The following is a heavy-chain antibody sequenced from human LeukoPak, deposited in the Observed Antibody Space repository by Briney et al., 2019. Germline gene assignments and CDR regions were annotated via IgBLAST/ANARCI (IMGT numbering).Heavy chain of an antibody. V-gene: IGHV4-34*01. Sequence: PSETLSLTCAVYGGSFSGYYWSWIRQPPGKGLEWIGEINHSGSTNYNPSLKSRVTMSVDTSNNQFSLRLSSVTAADTAVYYCASLVGATTYFDYWGQGTLVTVFS. CDR3: ASLVGATTYFDY. D-gene: IGHD1-26*01. CDR1: GGSFSGYY. J-gene: IGHJ4*02. CDR2: INHSGST.